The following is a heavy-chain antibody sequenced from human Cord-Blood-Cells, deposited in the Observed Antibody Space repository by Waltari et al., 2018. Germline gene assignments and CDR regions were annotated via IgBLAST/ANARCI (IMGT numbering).Heavy chain of an antibody. Sequence: QVQLVQSGAEVKKPGSSVKVSCKASGGTFSSYAISWVRQAPGQGLEWMGWIIPIFGTANCAQKFQGRVTITADESTSTAYMELSSLRSEDTAVYYCARFSDRTAALYYGMDVWGQGTTVTVSS. D-gene: IGHD6-13*01. CDR2: IIPIFGTA. J-gene: IGHJ6*02. CDR1: GGTFSSYA. V-gene: IGHV1-69*01. CDR3: ARFSDRTAALYYGMDV.